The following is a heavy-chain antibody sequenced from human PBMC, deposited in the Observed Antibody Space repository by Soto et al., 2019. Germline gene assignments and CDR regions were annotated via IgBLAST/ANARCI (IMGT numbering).Heavy chain of an antibody. V-gene: IGHV1-8*01. D-gene: IGHD6-13*01. J-gene: IGHJ5*02. Sequence: ASVKVSCKAPGYTFTSYDINWVRQATGQGLEWMGWMNPNSGDTGYAQKFQGRVTMTRNTSISTAYMELSSLRSEDTAVYYCARGALSSSWINRFDPCGQGTLVTVSS. CDR3: ARGALSSSWINRFDP. CDR2: MNPNSGDT. CDR1: GYTFTSYD.